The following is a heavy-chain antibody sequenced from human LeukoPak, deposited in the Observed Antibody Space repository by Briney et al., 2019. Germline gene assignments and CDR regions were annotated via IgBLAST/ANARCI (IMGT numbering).Heavy chain of an antibody. CDR3: ARDFRVSSGWYGYFDY. CDR2: IWYDGSNK. J-gene: IGHJ4*02. V-gene: IGHV3-33*01. D-gene: IGHD6-19*01. Sequence: GGSLRLSCAASGFTFSIYGMHWVRQAPGKGLEWVAVIWYDGSNKYYADSVKGRFTISRDNSKNTLYLQMNSLRAEDTAVYYCARDFRVSSGWYGYFDYWGQGTLVTVSS. CDR1: GFTFSIYG.